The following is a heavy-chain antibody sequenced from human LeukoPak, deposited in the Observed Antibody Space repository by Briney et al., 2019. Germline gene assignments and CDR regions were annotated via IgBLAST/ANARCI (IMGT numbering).Heavy chain of an antibody. Sequence: ASEKVSCKASGYTFTSYGISWVRQAPGQGLAWMGWISAYNGNTNYAQKLQGRVTMTTDTSTSTGYMELRSLRSDDTAVYYCARDWRRITMIVKEWYFDYWGQGTLVTVSS. CDR2: ISAYNGNT. J-gene: IGHJ4*02. CDR3: ARDWRRITMIVKEWYFDY. CDR1: GYTFTSYG. D-gene: IGHD3-22*01. V-gene: IGHV1-18*01.